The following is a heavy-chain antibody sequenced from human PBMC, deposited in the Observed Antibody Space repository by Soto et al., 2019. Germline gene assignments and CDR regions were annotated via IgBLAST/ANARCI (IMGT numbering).Heavy chain of an antibody. CDR3: ARDSSSSDYFDS. Sequence: GGSLRLSCAASGFTFSSYGMHWVRQAPGKGLEWVAVIWYDGSNKYYADSVKGRFTISRDNSKNTLYLQMNSLRAEDTAVYYCARDSSSSDYFDSWGQGTLVTVSS. CDR2: IWYDGSNK. J-gene: IGHJ4*02. CDR1: GFTFSSYG. V-gene: IGHV3-33*01. D-gene: IGHD6-6*01.